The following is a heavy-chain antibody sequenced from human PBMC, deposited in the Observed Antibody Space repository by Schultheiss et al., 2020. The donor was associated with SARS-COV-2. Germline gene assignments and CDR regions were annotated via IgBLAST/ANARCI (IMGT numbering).Heavy chain of an antibody. J-gene: IGHJ4*02. D-gene: IGHD5-24*01. CDR1: GGSIGSGNYY. CDR2: IYFTGIT. Sequence: SETLSLTCTVSGGSIGSGNYYWSWIRQAPGKGLDPIGNIYFTGITKYNPSLKSRVTISIDTSKNQFSLKLGSVTAADTAVYFCARATRVESLFSVRGGSFDFWGRGALVTVSS. V-gene: IGHV4-61*01. CDR3: ARATRVESLFSVRGGSFDF.